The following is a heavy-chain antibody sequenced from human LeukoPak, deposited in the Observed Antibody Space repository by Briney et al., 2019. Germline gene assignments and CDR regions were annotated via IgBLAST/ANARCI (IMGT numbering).Heavy chain of an antibody. CDR3: ARQRLAVAADFGY. V-gene: IGHV4-59*01. CDR1: GGSFSGYY. D-gene: IGHD6-19*01. Sequence: PSETLSLTCAVYGGSFSGYYWSWIRQPPGKGLEWIGYVFYSGSTNYKSSLKSRVTTSVDTSKNQFSLKLNSVTAADTAVYYCARQRLAVAADFGYWGRGTLVTVSS. CDR2: VFYSGST. J-gene: IGHJ4*02.